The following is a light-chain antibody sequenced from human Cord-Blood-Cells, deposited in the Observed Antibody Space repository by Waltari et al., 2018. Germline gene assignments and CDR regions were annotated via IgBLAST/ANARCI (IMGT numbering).Light chain of an antibody. Sequence: QSALTQPAAVSGSPGQSITISCTGTSSDVGGYNYVSWYQQHPGKAPKLMIYDVSNRPSGVSNRFSGSKSGNTASLTISGLQAEDEAVYYCSSYTSSRTLVFGGGTKLTVL. CDR2: DVS. CDR1: SSDVGGYNY. J-gene: IGLJ2*01. CDR3: SSYTSSRTLV. V-gene: IGLV2-14*01.